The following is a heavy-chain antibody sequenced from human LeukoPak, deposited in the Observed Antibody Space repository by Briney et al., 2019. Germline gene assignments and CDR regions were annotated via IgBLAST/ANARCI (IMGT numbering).Heavy chain of an antibody. CDR2: ILYDGSNK. CDR3: AREIPRGSSFDY. CDR1: GFTFSSYT. D-gene: IGHD6-13*01. V-gene: IGHV3-30-3*01. J-gene: IGHJ4*02. Sequence: GGSLRLSCVVSGFTFSSYTMHWVRQAPGKGLEWVGVILYDGSNKYYADSVKGRFTISRDNSKNTLYMQVNSLRAEDTAVYYCAREIPRGSSFDYWGQGTLVIVSS.